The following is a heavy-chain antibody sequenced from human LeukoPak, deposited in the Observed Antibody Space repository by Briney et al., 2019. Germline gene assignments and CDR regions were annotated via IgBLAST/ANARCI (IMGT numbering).Heavy chain of an antibody. CDR1: GYTFTGYY. CDR3: ARGLHVYSSSSGRSPSGF. J-gene: IGHJ4*02. CDR2: INPNSGGT. V-gene: IGHV1-2*02. D-gene: IGHD6-6*01. Sequence: ASVKVSCKASGYTFTGYYMHWVRQAPGQGLEWMGWINPNSGGTNYAQKFQGRATMTRDTSISTAYMELSRLRSDDTAVYYCARGLHVYSSSSGRSPSGFWGQGTLVTVSS.